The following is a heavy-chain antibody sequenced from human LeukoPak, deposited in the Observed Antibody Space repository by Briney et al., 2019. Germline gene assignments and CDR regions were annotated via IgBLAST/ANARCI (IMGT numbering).Heavy chain of an antibody. CDR1: GFTFSSYW. J-gene: IGHJ4*02. D-gene: IGHD3-22*01. CDR3: AKNITMMVF. CDR2: IRGYNGQT. V-gene: IGHV3-23*01. Sequence: SGGSLRLSCAASGFTFSSYWMNWARQAPGKGLEWVSGIRGYNGQTYYADSVKGRFTISRDKSVDTVYLQMNGLKTEDTAVYYCAKNITMMVFWGQGTLVTVSS.